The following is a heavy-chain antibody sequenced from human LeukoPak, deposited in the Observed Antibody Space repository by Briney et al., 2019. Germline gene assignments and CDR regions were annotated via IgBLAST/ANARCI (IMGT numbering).Heavy chain of an antibody. J-gene: IGHJ4*02. V-gene: IGHV3-21*01. D-gene: IGHD6-6*01. Sequence: GGSLRLSCAASGFTFSSYSMNWVRQAPGKGLGWVSSISSSSSYIYYADSVKGRFTISRDNAKNSLYLQMNSLRAEDTAVYYCARDASSSSPFDYWGQGTLVTVSS. CDR2: ISSSSSYI. CDR1: GFTFSSYS. CDR3: ARDASSSSPFDY.